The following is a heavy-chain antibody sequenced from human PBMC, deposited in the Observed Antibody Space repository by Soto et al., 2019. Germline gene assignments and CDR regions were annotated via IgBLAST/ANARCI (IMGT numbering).Heavy chain of an antibody. Sequence: QVQLVQSGAEVKKPGASVKVSCKASGYTFTNYGISWVRQAPGQGLEWMGWISAYNGDTNYAQKLQGRVTMTTDTSTSTDYMELRSLRTDDTAVYYCANYHLSSYYYGMDVWGQGTTVTVSS. CDR2: ISAYNGDT. J-gene: IGHJ6*02. CDR1: GYTFTNYG. V-gene: IGHV1-18*01. CDR3: ANYHLSSYYYGMDV. D-gene: IGHD2-15*01.